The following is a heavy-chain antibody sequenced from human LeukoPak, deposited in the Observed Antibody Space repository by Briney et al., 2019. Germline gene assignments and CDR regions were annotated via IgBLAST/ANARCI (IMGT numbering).Heavy chain of an antibody. CDR3: AKDLGAWDCSSTSCQNYGMDV. CDR1: GFTFSSYP. CDR2: ISGSGGST. Sequence: PGGSLRLSCAASGFTFSSYPMSWFRQAPGEGLEWVSAISGSGGSTYYADSVKGRFTISRDNSKNTLYLQMNSLRAEDTAVYYCAKDLGAWDCSSTSCQNYGMDVWGQGTTVTVSS. J-gene: IGHJ6*02. V-gene: IGHV3-23*01. D-gene: IGHD2-2*01.